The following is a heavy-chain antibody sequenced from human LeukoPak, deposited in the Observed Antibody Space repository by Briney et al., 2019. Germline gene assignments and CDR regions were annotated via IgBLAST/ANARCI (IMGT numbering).Heavy chain of an antibody. D-gene: IGHD3-9*01. CDR3: ARVDILTGYSPLDY. V-gene: IGHV1-2*02. J-gene: IGHJ4*02. CDR1: GYTFTGYY. CDR2: INPNSGGT. Sequence: ASVKVSCTASGYTFTGYYMHWVRQSPGQGLEWMGWINPNSGGTEYAQKFQGRITMTRDTSISTAYMELSRLRSDDTAVYYCARVDILTGYSPLDYWGQGTLVTVSS.